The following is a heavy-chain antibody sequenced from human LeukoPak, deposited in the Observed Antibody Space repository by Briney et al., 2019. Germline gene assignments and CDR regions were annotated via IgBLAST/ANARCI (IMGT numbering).Heavy chain of an antibody. D-gene: IGHD3-10*01. CDR3: AKDLMRDRWFGES. CDR2: IRYDGNDK. V-gene: IGHV3-30*02. Sequence: GGSLRLSCAASGFTFSNYGMHWVRQAPGKGLEWVAFIRYDGNDKFYADSVKGRFTISRDTSKNTLYLQMNSLRTEDTAVYYCAKDLMRDRWFGESWGQGTLVTVSS. CDR1: GFTFSNYG. J-gene: IGHJ5*02.